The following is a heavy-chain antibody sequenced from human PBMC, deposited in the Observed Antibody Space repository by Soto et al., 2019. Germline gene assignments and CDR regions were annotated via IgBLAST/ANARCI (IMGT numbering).Heavy chain of an antibody. CDR3: AHTLYSGELLPYFDS. CDR1: GFSLSTSGVG. J-gene: IGHJ4*02. CDR2: IYWDDDK. Sequence: QITLKESGPTLVKPTQTLTLTCTFSGFSLSTSGVGVGWIRQPPGKALEWLALIYWDDDKRYSPSLKSRLTITKDTSKNQLVLTMTNMDPVDTATYYCAHTLYSGELLPYFDSWGQGTLVTVSS. V-gene: IGHV2-5*02. D-gene: IGHD3-10*01.